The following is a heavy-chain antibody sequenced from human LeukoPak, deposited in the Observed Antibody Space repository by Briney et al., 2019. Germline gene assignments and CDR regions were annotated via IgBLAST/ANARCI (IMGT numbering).Heavy chain of an antibody. CDR3: ARDGYSIGRAFDP. Sequence: SETLSLTCSVYGGSFSAYYWIWIPQSPEMGLQWIGEISHRGSTNYNPSLRSRLTMSVDTSKHQFSLKLSSVTAADSAVYYCARDGYSIGRAFDPWGQGMLVTVSS. V-gene: IGHV4-34*01. CDR1: GGSFSAYY. J-gene: IGHJ5*02. D-gene: IGHD5-18*01. CDR2: ISHRGST.